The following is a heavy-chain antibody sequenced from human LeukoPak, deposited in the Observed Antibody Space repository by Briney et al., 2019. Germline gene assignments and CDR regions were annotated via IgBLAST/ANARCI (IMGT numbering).Heavy chain of an antibody. D-gene: IGHD6-13*01. CDR1: GGSISSGDYY. CDR3: ARDGRLWQQPFDY. J-gene: IGHJ4*02. Sequence: SSQTLSLTCTVSGGSISSGDYYWSWIRQPPGKGLEWIGYIYYSGSTYYNPSLKSRVTISVDTSKNQFSLKLSSVTAADTAVYYCARDGRLWQQPFDYWGQGTLVTVPS. V-gene: IGHV4-30-4*08. CDR2: IYYSGST.